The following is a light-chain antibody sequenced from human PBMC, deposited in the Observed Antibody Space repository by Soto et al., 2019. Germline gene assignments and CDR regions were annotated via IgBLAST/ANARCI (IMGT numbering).Light chain of an antibody. CDR2: DVS. Sequence: QSALTQAASVAGSPGQSITISCTGTSNDIGGYNYVSWYQQHPGKAPKLFIYDVSNRPSGVSNRFAGSKSGNAASLTISGLQAEDEADYYWSSYTSSSTWVFGGGTKLTVL. J-gene: IGLJ3*02. V-gene: IGLV2-14*01. CDR3: SSYTSSSTWV. CDR1: SNDIGGYNY.